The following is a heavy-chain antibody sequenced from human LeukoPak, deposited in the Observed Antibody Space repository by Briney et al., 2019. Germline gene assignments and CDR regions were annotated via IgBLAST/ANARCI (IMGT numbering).Heavy chain of an antibody. CDR3: ARDPYSGTYSDYYYYYMDV. CDR2: ITSTGSYI. J-gene: IGHJ6*03. D-gene: IGHD1-26*01. CDR1: GFSFSDYN. V-gene: IGHV3-21*01. Sequence: GGSLRLSCAASGFSFSDYNMNWVRQAPGKGLEWVSSITSTGSYIYYADSVKGRFTISRDNSKNSLFLQLNSLRAEDTAVYYCARDPYSGTYSDYYYYYMDVWGKGTTVTVSS.